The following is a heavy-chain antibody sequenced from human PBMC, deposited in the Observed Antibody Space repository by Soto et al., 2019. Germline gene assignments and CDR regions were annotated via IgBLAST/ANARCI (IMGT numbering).Heavy chain of an antibody. J-gene: IGHJ6*02. V-gene: IGHV3-23*01. CDR1: GFTFSSYA. Sequence: GGSLRLACAASGFTFSSYAMSWVRQTPGKGLEWVSTLSGSGGTAYYADSVKGQFTISRDNSKSTLYLQMNSLRAEDTAVYYCARDFAYYYDSSGYPAPSYGMDVWGQGTTVTVSS. CDR3: ARDFAYYYDSSGYPAPSYGMDV. CDR2: LSGSGGTA. D-gene: IGHD3-22*01.